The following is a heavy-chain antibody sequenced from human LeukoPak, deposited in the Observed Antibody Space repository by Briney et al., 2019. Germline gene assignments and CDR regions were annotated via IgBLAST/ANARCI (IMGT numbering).Heavy chain of an antibody. CDR3: ARDFWSLSVAGTGVFDY. CDR1: GFTFSSYA. CDR2: ISYDGSNK. D-gene: IGHD6-19*01. J-gene: IGHJ4*02. V-gene: IGHV3-30-3*01. Sequence: GGSLRLSCAASGFTFSSYAMHWVRQAPGEGLEWVAVISYDGSNKYYADSVKGRFTISRDNSKNTLYLQMNSLRAEDTAVYYCARDFWSLSVAGTGVFDYWGQGTLVTVSS.